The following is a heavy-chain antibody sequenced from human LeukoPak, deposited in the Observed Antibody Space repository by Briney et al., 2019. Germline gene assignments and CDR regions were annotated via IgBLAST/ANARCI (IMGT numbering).Heavy chain of an antibody. CDR1: GGSFSGYY. CDR3: ARGRGYNAFDI. V-gene: IGHV4-34*01. Sequence: SETLSLTCAVYGGSFSGYYWSWIRQPPGKGLEWIGEINHSVSTNYNPSLKSRVTISVDTSKNQFSLKLSSVTAADTAVYSCARGRGYNAFDIWGQGTMVTVSS. CDR2: INHSVST. J-gene: IGHJ3*02. D-gene: IGHD5-18*01.